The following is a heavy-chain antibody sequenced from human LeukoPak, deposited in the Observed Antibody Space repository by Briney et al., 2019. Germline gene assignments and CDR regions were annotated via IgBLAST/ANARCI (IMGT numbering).Heavy chain of an antibody. CDR2: ISAYNGNT. CDR1: GYIFTSYG. J-gene: IGHJ6*03. V-gene: IGHV1-18*01. Sequence: GASVKVSCKASGYIFTSYGISWVRQAPGQGLEWMGWISAYNGNTNYAQKLQGRVTMTTDTSTSTAYMELRSLRSDDTAVYYCARVDSPPTVTPALYYYYYMDVWGKGTTVTVSS. CDR3: ARVDSPPTVTPALYYYYYMDV. D-gene: IGHD4-11*01.